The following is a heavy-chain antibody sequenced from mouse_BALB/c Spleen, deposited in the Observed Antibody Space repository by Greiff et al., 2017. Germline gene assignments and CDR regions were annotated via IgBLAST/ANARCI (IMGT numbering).Heavy chain of an antibody. CDR1: GYSFTSYW. CDR2: IHPSDSDT. Sequence: QVQLLQPGAELVRPGASVKLSCTASGYSFTSYWMNWVKQSPGQGLEWIGMIHPSDSDTRLNQKFKDKATLTVDKSSSTAYMKLSSPTSEDSAVYDCARGQGYCSSYWGQGTTLTVSS. CDR3: ARGQGYCSSY. V-gene: IGHV1-74*01. D-gene: IGHD1-1*01. J-gene: IGHJ2*01.